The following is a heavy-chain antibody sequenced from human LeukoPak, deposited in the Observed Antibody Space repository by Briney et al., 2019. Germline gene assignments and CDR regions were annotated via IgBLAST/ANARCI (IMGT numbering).Heavy chain of an antibody. CDR2: INDDGSEK. CDR3: ARHAYSYGWDC. V-gene: IGHV3-7*01. CDR1: GFCLSNHW. D-gene: IGHD5-18*01. J-gene: IGHJ4*02. Sequence: GGSLRLSCAASGFCLSNHWMTWVRQAAGQGLEWVANINDDGSEKYYADSVKGRFTISRDNAKNSLYLQMNSLRADDTADYYCARHAYSYGWDCWGQGTLVSVSS.